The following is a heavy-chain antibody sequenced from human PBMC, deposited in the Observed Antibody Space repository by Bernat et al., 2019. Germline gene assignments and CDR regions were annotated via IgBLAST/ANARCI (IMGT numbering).Heavy chain of an antibody. CDR3: AHRRSGLLSGPLRDACDV. V-gene: IGHV2-5*02. D-gene: IGHD3-3*01. J-gene: IGHJ3*01. CDR1: GFSLLNSGEG. Sequence: QISLKESGPTRVKPTQTLTLTCTFSGFSLLNSGEGVGWIRQPPGKALEWLALIYWDDDNRYSASLRNRLTTSRDNSKNQVFLTMTNMDPVDTATYYCAHRRSGLLSGPLRDACDVWGQGTMVTVSS. CDR2: IYWDDDN.